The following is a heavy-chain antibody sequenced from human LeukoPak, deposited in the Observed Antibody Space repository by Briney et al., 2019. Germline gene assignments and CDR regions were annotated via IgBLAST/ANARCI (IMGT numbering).Heavy chain of an antibody. CDR1: GFTFSSYA. Sequence: GGSLRLSCAASGFTFSSYAMSWVRQAPGKGLEWVSGISGSGGSTYYADSVKGRFTISRDNSKNTLYLQMNSLRAEDTAVYYCAKDLGDSSGFHYGPLDYWGQGTLVTVSS. CDR3: AKDLGDSSGFHYGPLDY. J-gene: IGHJ4*02. V-gene: IGHV3-23*01. D-gene: IGHD3-22*01. CDR2: ISGSGGST.